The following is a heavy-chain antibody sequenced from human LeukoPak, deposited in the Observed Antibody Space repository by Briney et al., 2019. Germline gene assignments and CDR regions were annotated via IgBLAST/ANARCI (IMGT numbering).Heavy chain of an antibody. CDR2: ISGSGGST. V-gene: IGHV3-23*01. CDR1: GFTFSSYA. J-gene: IGHJ6*03. Sequence: PGGSLRLSCAASGFTFSSYAMSWVRQAPGKGLEWVSAISGSGGSTYYADSVKGRFTISRDNSKNTLYLQMNSLRAEDTAVYYCARQHCSSTSCYTYYYYYMDVWGKGTTVTVSS. D-gene: IGHD2-2*02. CDR3: ARQHCSSTSCYTYYYYYMDV.